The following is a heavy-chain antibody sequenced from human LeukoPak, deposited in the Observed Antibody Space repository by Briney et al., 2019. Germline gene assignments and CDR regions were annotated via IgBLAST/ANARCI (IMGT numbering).Heavy chain of an antibody. CDR3: ARGLDYYGSGSYYNS. CDR1: GGSFSGYY. Sequence: SETLSLTCAVYGGSFSGYYWSWIRQAPGKGLEWIGEINHSGSTNYNPSLKSRVTISVDTSKNQFSLKLSSVTAADTAVYYCARGLDYYGSGSYYNSWGQGTLVTVSS. D-gene: IGHD3-10*01. V-gene: IGHV4-34*01. J-gene: IGHJ4*02. CDR2: INHSGST.